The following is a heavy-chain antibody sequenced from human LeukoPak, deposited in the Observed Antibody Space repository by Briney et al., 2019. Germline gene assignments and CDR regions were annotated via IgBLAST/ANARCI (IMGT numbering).Heavy chain of an antibody. J-gene: IGHJ6*03. Sequence: SVKVSCKASGGTFSSYAISWVRQAPGQGLEWMGRIIPIFGTANYAQKFQGRVTITTDGSTSTAYMELSSLRSEDTAVYYCARSTYGSGPYYYYYMDVWGKGTTVTVSS. CDR1: GGTFSSYA. D-gene: IGHD3-10*01. CDR2: IIPIFGTA. V-gene: IGHV1-69*05. CDR3: ARSTYGSGPYYYYYMDV.